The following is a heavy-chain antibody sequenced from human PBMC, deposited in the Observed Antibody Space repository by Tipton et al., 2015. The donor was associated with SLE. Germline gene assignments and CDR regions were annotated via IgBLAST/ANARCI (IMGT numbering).Heavy chain of an antibody. CDR3: SRLVGAAGTGYSYYFMDV. V-gene: IGHV4-30-4*08. CDR2: INHSGRT. J-gene: IGHJ6*03. CDR1: GGSVSSGSYY. D-gene: IGHD6-13*01. Sequence: TLSLTCTVSGGSVSSGSYYWSWIRQPPGKGLEWIGEINHSGRTNYNPSLKSRVTISVDTSKNQFSLKLSSVTAADTAVYYCSRLVGAAGTGYSYYFMDVWGKGTTVTVSS.